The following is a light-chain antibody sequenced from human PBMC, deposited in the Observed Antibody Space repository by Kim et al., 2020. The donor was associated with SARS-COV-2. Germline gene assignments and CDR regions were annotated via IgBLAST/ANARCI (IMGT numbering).Light chain of an antibody. J-gene: IGLJ3*02. CDR1: SSDVGGYKY. V-gene: IGLV2-11*01. Sequence: GQSVTISCTGTSSDVGGYKYVSWYQQHPGKAPKLMIYDVSKRPSGVPDRFSGSKSGNTASLTISGLQAEDEADYYCCSYAGSYTWVFGGGTKLTVL. CDR3: CSYAGSYTWV. CDR2: DVS.